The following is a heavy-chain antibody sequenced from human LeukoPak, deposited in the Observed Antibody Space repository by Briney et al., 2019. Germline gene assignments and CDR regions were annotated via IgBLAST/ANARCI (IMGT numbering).Heavy chain of an antibody. D-gene: IGHD1-26*01. CDR1: GFTLSNYW. CDR2: IKQDESDK. Sequence: GGSLRLSCAVSGFTLSNYWMRWVRQAPGKGLEWVANIKQDESDKYYVDSVKGRFTISRDNAKNSLYLQMNSLRAEDTAIYYCARDKIVGASKFDYWGQGTLVTVSS. J-gene: IGHJ4*02. CDR3: ARDKIVGASKFDY. V-gene: IGHV3-7*01.